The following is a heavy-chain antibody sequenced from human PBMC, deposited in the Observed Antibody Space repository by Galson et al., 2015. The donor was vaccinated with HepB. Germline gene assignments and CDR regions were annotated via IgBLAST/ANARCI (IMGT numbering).Heavy chain of an antibody. D-gene: IGHD3-16*01. CDR1: GFSFSSYW. V-gene: IGHV3-7*03. CDR3: ARALGRYDFVW. Sequence: SLRLSCAASGFSFSSYWMTWVRQAPGKGLEWVANIKEDGSEKNYVDSVEGRFTISRDNAKNSLYLQMNSVRAGDTAVYYCARALGRYDFVWWGQGTLVTVSS. CDR2: IKEDGSEK. J-gene: IGHJ4*02.